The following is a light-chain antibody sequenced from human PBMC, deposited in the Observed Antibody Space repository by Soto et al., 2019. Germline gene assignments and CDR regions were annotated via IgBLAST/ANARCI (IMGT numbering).Light chain of an antibody. CDR2: VAS. V-gene: IGKV1-39*01. J-gene: IGKJ1*01. CDR1: QSISTY. CDR3: NRYRSKSGT. Sequence: HMSLSPAAVTSYERDRVTITCRASQSISTYLNWYQQKPGKASKLLILVASTLPSGVPSRFSGSGSGTDFTLTISSLQPDDVQNYYYNRYRSKSGTLGQGPQG.